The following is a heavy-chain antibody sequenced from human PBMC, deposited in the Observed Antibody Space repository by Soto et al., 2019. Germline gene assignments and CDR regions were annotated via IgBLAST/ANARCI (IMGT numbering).Heavy chain of an antibody. CDR3: AREAYCGGDCYSGYAFDI. CDR2: ISAYNGNT. V-gene: IGHV1-18*01. J-gene: IGHJ3*02. Sequence: ASVKVSCKASGYSFTSYGSSWVRQAPGQGLEWMGWISAYNGNTNYAQKLQGRVTMTTDTSTSTAYMELRSLRSDDTAVYYCAREAYCGGDCYSGYAFDIWGQGTMVTVSS. D-gene: IGHD2-21*02. CDR1: GYSFTSYG.